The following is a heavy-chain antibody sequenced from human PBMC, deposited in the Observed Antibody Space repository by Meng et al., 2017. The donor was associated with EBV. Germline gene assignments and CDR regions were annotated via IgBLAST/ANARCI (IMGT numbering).Heavy chain of an antibody. D-gene: IGHD2-2*01. V-gene: IGHV3-73*02. CDR3: TRMSSPLDY. Sequence: GHGVESGGGLGKTGGSLKLSSAASGLTFSGSAMHWVRQASGKGLEWVGRIRSKAKSYATAYAASVKGRFTISRDDSKNTAYLQMNSLKTEDTAVYYCTRMSSPLDYWGQRTLVTVSS. CDR1: GLTFSGSA. J-gene: IGHJ4*02. CDR2: IRSKAKSYAT.